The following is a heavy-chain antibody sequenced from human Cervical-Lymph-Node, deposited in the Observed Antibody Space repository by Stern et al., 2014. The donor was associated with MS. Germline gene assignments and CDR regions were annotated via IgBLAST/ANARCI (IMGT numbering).Heavy chain of an antibody. V-gene: IGHV3-74*01. CDR2: INSDESFI. CDR1: GFTLSSYW. CDR3: ARSPGHNWFDT. J-gene: IGHJ5*02. Sequence: EVQLVESGGGLVQPGGSLRLSCAVSGFTLSSYWMHWVRPAPGKGLVWVSRINSDESFITYADSVKGRFTISRDNAKNTLYLQMNSLRVEDSAVYYCARSPGHNWFDTWGQGTLVTVSS.